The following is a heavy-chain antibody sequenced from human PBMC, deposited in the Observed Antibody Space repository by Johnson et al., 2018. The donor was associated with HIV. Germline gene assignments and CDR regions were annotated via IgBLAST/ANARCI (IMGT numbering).Heavy chain of an antibody. CDR3: AREARIVVVEPSDAFDI. Sequence: VQLVESGGGVVQPGGSQRLSCAASGFTVSSNYMSWVRQAPGKGLEWVSVIYSGGNTYYADSVKGRFTIPRDNSKNTLSLQMNSLRVEDTAVYYCAREARIVVVEPSDAFDIWGQGTMVTVSS. CDR2: IYSGGNT. J-gene: IGHJ3*02. D-gene: IGHD3-22*01. CDR1: GFTVSSNY. V-gene: IGHV3-66*01.